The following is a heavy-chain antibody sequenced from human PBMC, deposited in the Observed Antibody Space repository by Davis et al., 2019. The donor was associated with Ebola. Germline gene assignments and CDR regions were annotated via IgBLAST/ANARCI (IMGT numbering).Heavy chain of an antibody. CDR2: IIPILGIA. Sequence: SVKVSCKASGGTFSSYAISWVRQAPGQGLEWMGRIIPILGIANYAQKFQGRVTITADKSTSTVYMELSSLRSEDTAVYYCARCRERITIFGSARLYGMDVWGQGTTVTVSS. J-gene: IGHJ6*02. D-gene: IGHD3-3*01. CDR3: ARCRERITIFGSARLYGMDV. V-gene: IGHV1-69*04. CDR1: GGTFSSYA.